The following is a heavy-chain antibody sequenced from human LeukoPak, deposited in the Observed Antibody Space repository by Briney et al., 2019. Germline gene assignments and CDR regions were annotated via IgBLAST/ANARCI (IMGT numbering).Heavy chain of an antibody. J-gene: IGHJ4*02. D-gene: IGHD6-19*01. CDR3: ARTLAVAGTPVDY. Sequence: GASVKVSCKASGYTFTSYYMHWVRQAPGQGLEWMGIINPSGGSTSYAQKFQGRVTMTRDTSISTAYMELSRLRSDDTAVYYCARTLAVAGTPVDYWGQGTLVTVSS. V-gene: IGHV1-46*01. CDR1: GYTFTSYY. CDR2: INPSGGST.